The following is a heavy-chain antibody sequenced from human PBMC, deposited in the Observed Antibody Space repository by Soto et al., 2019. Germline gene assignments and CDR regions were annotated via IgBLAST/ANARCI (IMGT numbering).Heavy chain of an antibody. CDR3: AKENGYSSSWFEFDY. Sequence: GGSLRLSCAASEFTFSSYAMSWVRQAPGKGLEWVSGISGSGGSTYYADSVKGRFTISRDNSKNTLYLQMNSLRAEDTAVYYCAKENGYSSSWFEFDYWGQGTLVTVSS. J-gene: IGHJ4*02. CDR2: ISGSGGST. CDR1: EFTFSSYA. V-gene: IGHV3-23*01. D-gene: IGHD6-13*01.